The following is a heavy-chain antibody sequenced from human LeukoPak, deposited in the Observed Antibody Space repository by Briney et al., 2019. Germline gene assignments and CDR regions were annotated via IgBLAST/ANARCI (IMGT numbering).Heavy chain of an antibody. D-gene: IGHD2-2*01. CDR3: AKVPQYCSTTSCYYLGMDV. Sequence: PGGSLRLSCAASGFTFSSNVMGWVRQAQGMRLEWVSAIGSSGTSTYYADSVKGRFTISRDNSKNTLYLQMNSLRAEDTAVYYCAKVPQYCSTTSCYYLGMDVWGQGTTVTVSS. CDR1: GFTFSSNV. J-gene: IGHJ6*02. CDR2: IGSSGTST. V-gene: IGHV3-23*01.